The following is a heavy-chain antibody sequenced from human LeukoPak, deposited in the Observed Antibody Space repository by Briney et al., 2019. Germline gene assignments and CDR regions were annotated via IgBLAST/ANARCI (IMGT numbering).Heavy chain of an antibody. Sequence: GESLKISCKGSGYSFTSYWIGWVRQMPGKGLEWMGIIYPGDSDTRYSPSFQGQVTTSADKSISTAYLQWSSLKTSDTAMYYCARGPHECSSTSCYTSYFDYWGQGTLVTVSS. D-gene: IGHD2-2*02. J-gene: IGHJ4*02. CDR3: ARGPHECSSTSCYTSYFDY. V-gene: IGHV5-51*01. CDR1: GYSFTSYW. CDR2: IYPGDSDT.